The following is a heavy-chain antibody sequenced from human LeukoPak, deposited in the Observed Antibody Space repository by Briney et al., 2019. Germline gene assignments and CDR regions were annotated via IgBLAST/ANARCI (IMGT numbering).Heavy chain of an antibody. CDR1: GYTFTGYY. D-gene: IGHD1-26*01. J-gene: IGHJ4*02. CDR2: ISAYNGNT. V-gene: IGHV1-18*04. Sequence: ASVKVSCKASGYTFTGYYMHWVRQAPGQGLEWMGWISAYNGNTNYAQKLQGRVTMTTDTSTSTAYMELRSLRSDDTAVYYCARDRSGSYPTVKSDYWGQGTLVTVSS. CDR3: ARDRSGSYPTVKSDY.